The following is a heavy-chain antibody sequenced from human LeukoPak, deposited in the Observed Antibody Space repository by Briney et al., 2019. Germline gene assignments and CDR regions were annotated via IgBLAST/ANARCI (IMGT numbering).Heavy chain of an antibody. CDR2: IRSKAYGGTT. D-gene: IGHD2-2*01. CDR3: TRGLIVVVPAAMDY. Sequence: PGGSLRLSCTASGFTFGDCAMSWVRQAPGKGLEWVGFIRSKAYGGTTEYAASVKGRFTISRDDSKSIAYLQMNSLKTEDTAVYYCTRGLIVVVPAAMDYWGQGTLVTVSS. V-gene: IGHV3-49*04. CDR1: GFTFGDCA. J-gene: IGHJ4*02.